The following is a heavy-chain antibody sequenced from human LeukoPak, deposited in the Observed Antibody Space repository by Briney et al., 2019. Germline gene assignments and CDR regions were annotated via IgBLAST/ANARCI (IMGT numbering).Heavy chain of an antibody. J-gene: IGHJ5*02. CDR3: ARVLLLRKNWFDP. CDR2: INPTGGST. D-gene: IGHD3-22*01. V-gene: IGHV1-46*01. Sequence: ASVKVSCKASGYTFTSYYMHWVRQAPGQGLEWMGLINPTGGSTGYAQKLQGRVTMTTDTSTSTAYMELRSLRSDDTAVYYCARVLLLRKNWFDPWGQGTLVTVSS. CDR1: GYTFTSYY.